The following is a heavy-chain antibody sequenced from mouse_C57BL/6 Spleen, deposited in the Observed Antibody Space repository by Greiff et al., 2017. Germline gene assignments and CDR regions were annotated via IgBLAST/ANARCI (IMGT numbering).Heavy chain of an antibody. V-gene: IGHV1-62-3*01. CDR1: GYTFTSYW. J-gene: IGHJ3*01. D-gene: IGHD2-4*01. Sequence: QVQLQQPVAELVKPGASVTLSCKASGYTFTSYWMHWVKQRPGRGLEWIGRIDPNSGGTIYNEKFKGKATLTVDKPSSTAYMELSSLTSEDSAVYYCARMYYEDDGFAYWGQGTLVTVSA. CDR3: ARMYYEDDGFAY. CDR2: IDPNSGGT.